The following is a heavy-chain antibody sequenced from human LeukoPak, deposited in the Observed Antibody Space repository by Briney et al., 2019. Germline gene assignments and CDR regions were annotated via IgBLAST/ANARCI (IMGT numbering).Heavy chain of an antibody. CDR2: IVGSSGNT. CDR3: ASKSIAAAGPHAFDI. J-gene: IGHJ3*02. CDR1: GFTLSTYA. Sequence: GGSLRLSCAVSGFTLSTYAMTWVRQAPGKGLEWVSSIVGSSGNTYYADSVKGRFTISGDNSKNTLYLQMNSLRAEDTAVYYCASKSIAAAGPHAFDIWGQGTMVTVSS. V-gene: IGHV3-23*01. D-gene: IGHD6-13*01.